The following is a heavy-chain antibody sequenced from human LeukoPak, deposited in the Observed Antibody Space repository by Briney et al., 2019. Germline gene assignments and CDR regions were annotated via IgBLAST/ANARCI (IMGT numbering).Heavy chain of an antibody. J-gene: IGHJ6*02. V-gene: IGHV3-30*18. CDR1: GFSFSSYA. Sequence: PGESLRLSCTASGFSFSSYAMHWVRQAPGKGLEWVALISFDRSNKDYADSVKGRFTISRDNSKNTLYLQMNSLRDDDTAVYYCAKDGGGGCSGVNCYRGSYFSGMDVWGQGTTVTVSS. CDR2: ISFDRSNK. CDR3: AKDGGGGCSGVNCYRGSYFSGMDV. D-gene: IGHD2-15*01.